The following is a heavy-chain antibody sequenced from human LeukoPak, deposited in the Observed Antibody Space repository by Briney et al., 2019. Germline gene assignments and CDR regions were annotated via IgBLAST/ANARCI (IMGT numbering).Heavy chain of an antibody. CDR2: IYSDGRT. CDR3: ARDSGRFDGFDM. J-gene: IGHJ3*02. Sequence: PGGSLRLSCAASGFTVSTNYMSWVRQAPGKGLEWVSVIYSDGRTYYSDSVKGRFTISRDNSKNTLYLQMNSLRAEDTAVYYCARDSGRFDGFDMWGQGTMVTVSS. D-gene: IGHD3-10*01. CDR1: GFTVSTNY. V-gene: IGHV3-53*01.